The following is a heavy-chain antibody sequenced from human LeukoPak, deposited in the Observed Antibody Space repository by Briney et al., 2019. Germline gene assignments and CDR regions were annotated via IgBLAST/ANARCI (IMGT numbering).Heavy chain of an antibody. CDR2: IRYDESKE. J-gene: IGHJ5*02. D-gene: IGHD3-22*01. CDR3: AKSRWGYYDCGES. V-gene: IGHV3-30*02. Sequence: PGGSLRLSCAASGFTFNRYGMHWVRQATGKGLEWVSFIRYDESKEYYADSVKGRFTISRDYSTNTVYLQMNSLRAEDTAVYYCAKSRWGYYDCGESWGQGTLVTVSS. CDR1: GFTFNRYG.